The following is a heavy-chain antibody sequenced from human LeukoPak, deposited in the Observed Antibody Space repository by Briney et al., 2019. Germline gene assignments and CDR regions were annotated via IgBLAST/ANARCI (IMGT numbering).Heavy chain of an antibody. Sequence: SGGSLRLSCAASGFSFSDYYMSWIRQAPGKGLEWVSYITSSGSSIYYADSVKGRFTISRDNAKNSLYLQMSSLRAEDTAVYYCARHSNNFDYWGQGTLVTVSS. CDR3: ARHSNNFDY. J-gene: IGHJ4*02. D-gene: IGHD6-13*01. CDR1: GFSFSDYY. CDR2: ITSSGSSI. V-gene: IGHV3-11*01.